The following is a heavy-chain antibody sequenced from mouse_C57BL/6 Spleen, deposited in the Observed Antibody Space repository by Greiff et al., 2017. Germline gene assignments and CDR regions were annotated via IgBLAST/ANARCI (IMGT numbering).Heavy chain of an antibody. Sequence: QVQLQQSGPELVKPGASVKISCKASGYAFSSSWMNWVKQRPGKGLEWIGRIYPGDGDTNYNGKFKGKDTLTADKSSSTAYMQLSSLTSEDSAVYFCARSEGWLLTEAMDYWGQGTSVTVSS. CDR1: GYAFSSSW. CDR3: ARSEGWLLTEAMDY. D-gene: IGHD2-3*01. J-gene: IGHJ4*01. CDR2: IYPGDGDT. V-gene: IGHV1-82*01.